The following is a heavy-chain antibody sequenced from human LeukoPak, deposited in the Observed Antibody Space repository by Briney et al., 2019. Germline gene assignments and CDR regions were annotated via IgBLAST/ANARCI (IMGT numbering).Heavy chain of an antibody. D-gene: IGHD2-2*01. V-gene: IGHV4-28*01. J-gene: IGHJ4*02. CDR1: GHSISSSDW. Sequence: PSETLSLTCAVSGHSISSSDWWGWIRQPPGEGLEWIGNIYYSGSTYYNPSLKSRVTMSVDTSKNRFSLKLSSVTAVDTAVYYCARKSRLGYYFDYWGQGTLVTVSS. CDR3: ARKSRLGYYFDY. CDR2: IYYSGST.